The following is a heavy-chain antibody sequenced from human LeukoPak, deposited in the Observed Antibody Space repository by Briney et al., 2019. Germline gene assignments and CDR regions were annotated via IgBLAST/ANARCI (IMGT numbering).Heavy chain of an antibody. V-gene: IGHV3-23*01. Sequence: GGSLRLSCAASGFTSSTYAMSWVRQAPGKGLEWVSAISGGAGNTYYADSVKGRFTISRDNTNNTLYLQMNSLRAEDTAVYYCAKFVSIFYYYYYMDVWGKGTTVTVSS. CDR1: GFTSSTYA. D-gene: IGHD3-3*01. CDR3: AKFVSIFYYYYYMDV. CDR2: ISGGAGNT. J-gene: IGHJ6*03.